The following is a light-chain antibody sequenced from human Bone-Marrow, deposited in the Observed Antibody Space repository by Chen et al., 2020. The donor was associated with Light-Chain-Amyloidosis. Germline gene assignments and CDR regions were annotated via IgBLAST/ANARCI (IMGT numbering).Light chain of an antibody. CDR2: GSS. CDR1: QTISSNY. J-gene: IGKJ4*01. V-gene: IGKV3-20*01. CDR3: QQYGTSPLT. Sequence: EIVLTQSPGTLSLSPGEGANLSCRASQTISSNYLTWYQQKFGQAPRLLIYGSSSRATSIPDMLTGSGSGTDFTLTINRLEPEDFAMYYCQQYGTSPLTFGGGTKVEIK.